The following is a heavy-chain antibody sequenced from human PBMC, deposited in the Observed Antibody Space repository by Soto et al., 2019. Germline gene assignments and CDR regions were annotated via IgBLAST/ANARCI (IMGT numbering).Heavy chain of an antibody. V-gene: IGHV4-39*01. J-gene: IGHJ4*02. CDR1: GGSISSRNYD. CDR2: IYYSGTT. Sequence: PSETLALTCTVSGGSISSRNYDGGWIRQPPGKGLEWIGSIYYSGTTYYNPSLRSRVTISEDTSKNQFSLKVGAATAADTAVYYCARHWLLPVAGYYFDYWSQGTRGTVSS. CDR3: ARHWLLPVAGYYFDY. D-gene: IGHD6-19*01.